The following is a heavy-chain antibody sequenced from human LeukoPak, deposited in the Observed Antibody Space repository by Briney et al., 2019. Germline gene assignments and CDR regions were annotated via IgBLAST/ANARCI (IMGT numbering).Heavy chain of an antibody. CDR2: IYSDSTT. J-gene: IGHJ3*02. D-gene: IGHD2-15*01. CDR3: ARGGIWGHAFDI. V-gene: IGHV3-66*01. CDR1: GXTVSSNY. Sequence: GGSLRLSCAASGXTVSSNYVSWARQAPGKGREWVSIIYSDSTTDYADSVKGRFTISRDSSKNSLYLQLNSLRAEDTAVYYCARGGIWGHAFDIWGQGTVVTVSS.